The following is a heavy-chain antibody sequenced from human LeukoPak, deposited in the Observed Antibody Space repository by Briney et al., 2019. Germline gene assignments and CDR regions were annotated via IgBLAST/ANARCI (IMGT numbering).Heavy chain of an antibody. V-gene: IGHV3-23*01. Sequence: GSLRLSCAASGFTFSSYAMSWVRQAPGKGLEWVSAISGSGGSTYYADSVKGRFTISGDNSKNTLYLQMNSLRAEDTAVYYCAKDLGPRLVSGAFDIWGQGTMVTVSS. J-gene: IGHJ3*02. CDR1: GFTFSSYA. CDR3: AKDLGPRLVSGAFDI. D-gene: IGHD6-19*01. CDR2: ISGSGGST.